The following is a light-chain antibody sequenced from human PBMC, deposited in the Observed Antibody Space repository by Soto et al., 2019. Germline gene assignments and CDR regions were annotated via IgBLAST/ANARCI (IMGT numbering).Light chain of an antibody. V-gene: IGKV3-15*01. Sequence: IVRTQSPATLSLSPGERATLSCRASQSFSSNLAWYQQKPGQAPRLLLYGASTRATGVPARFSGSGSGTELTLTISSLQSEDFAAYYCQQYKNWPLITFGQGTRLEIK. J-gene: IGKJ5*01. CDR2: GAS. CDR1: QSFSSN. CDR3: QQYKNWPLIT.